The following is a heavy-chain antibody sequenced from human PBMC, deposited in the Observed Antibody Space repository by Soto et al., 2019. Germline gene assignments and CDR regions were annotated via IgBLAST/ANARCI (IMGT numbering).Heavy chain of an antibody. V-gene: IGHV1-69*08. CDR2: IIPALGTA. Sequence: QDQLVQSGAEVKKPGSSVKVSCKASGGTFSSHTFSWVRQAPGQGLEWMGRIIPALGTATYAQKFQGRVTSTADESATTVYRELNSLRSEDTAVYYCARPDFGDYWYFDLWGRGTLVTVSS. J-gene: IGHJ2*01. CDR3: ARPDFGDYWYFDL. CDR1: GGTFSSHT. D-gene: IGHD4-17*01.